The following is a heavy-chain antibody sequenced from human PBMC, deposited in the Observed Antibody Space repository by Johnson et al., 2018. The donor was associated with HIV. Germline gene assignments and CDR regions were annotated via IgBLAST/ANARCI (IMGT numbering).Heavy chain of an antibody. CDR1: GFTFSSYD. D-gene: IGHD2-2*01. V-gene: IGHV3-13*01. Sequence: EVQLVESGGGLVQPGGSLRLSCAASGFTFSSYDMHWVRQATGKGLEWVSAIGTAGDTYYPGSVKGRFTISRENAKNSLYLQMNSLRAEDTAVYYCAKARGGYCSSTSCFAFDIWGQGTMVTVSS. CDR2: IGTAGDT. CDR3: AKARGGYCSSTSCFAFDI. J-gene: IGHJ3*02.